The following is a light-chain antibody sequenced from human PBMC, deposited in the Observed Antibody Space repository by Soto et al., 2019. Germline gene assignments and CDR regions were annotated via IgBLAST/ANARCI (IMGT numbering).Light chain of an antibody. V-gene: IGKV3-15*01. J-gene: IGKJ1*01. CDR2: GAS. CDR1: QSVSSN. Sequence: EIVMTQSPATLSLSPGERATXSFRASQSVSSNLAWYQQNPGQAPRLLIYGASTRATGIPARFSGSGSGTEFTLTISSLQSEDFAVYYCQQYNNRWTFGQGIKVDIK. CDR3: QQYNNRWT.